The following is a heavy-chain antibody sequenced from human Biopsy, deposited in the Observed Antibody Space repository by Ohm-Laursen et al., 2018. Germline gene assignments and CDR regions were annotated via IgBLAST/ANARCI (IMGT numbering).Heavy chain of an antibody. D-gene: IGHD3-3*01. Sequence: SDTLSLTCAVSGYSIKSGYYWGWIRQPPGKGLEWIGNIYHSGSTYYNPSLKSRVTIPVEKSKNQFSLKLSSVTAADTAVYYCARLEWRDTFFDFWGQGRLVTVSS. V-gene: IGHV4-38-2*01. CDR2: IYHSGST. CDR1: GYSIKSGYY. J-gene: IGHJ4*02. CDR3: ARLEWRDTFFDF.